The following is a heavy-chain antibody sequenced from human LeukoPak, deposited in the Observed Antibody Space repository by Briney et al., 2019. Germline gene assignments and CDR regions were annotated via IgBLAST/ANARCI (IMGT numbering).Heavy chain of an antibody. J-gene: IGHJ4*02. V-gene: IGHV3-23*01. CDR3: AYQLLPN. Sequence: GGSLRLSCAASGFTFTTYAMSWVRQAPGKGLEWVSAISGSGGNTYYADSVKDRFTISRDNAKSTLYLQMSSLRVEDTAVYYCAYQLLPNWGQGTLVTVSS. CDR1: GFTFTTYA. D-gene: IGHD2-15*01. CDR2: ISGSGGNT.